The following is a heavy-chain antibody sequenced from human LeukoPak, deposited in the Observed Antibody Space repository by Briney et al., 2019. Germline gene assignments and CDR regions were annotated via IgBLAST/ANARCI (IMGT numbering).Heavy chain of an antibody. CDR1: GGSFSGYY. Sequence: SETLSLTCAVYGGSFSGYYWSWIRQPPGKGLEWIGEINHSGSTNYNPSLKSRVTISVDTSKNQFSLKLSSVTAADTAVYYCARDSSSWYLGIDYWGQGTLVTVSS. J-gene: IGHJ4*02. CDR3: ARDSSSWYLGIDY. V-gene: IGHV4-34*01. D-gene: IGHD6-13*01. CDR2: INHSGST.